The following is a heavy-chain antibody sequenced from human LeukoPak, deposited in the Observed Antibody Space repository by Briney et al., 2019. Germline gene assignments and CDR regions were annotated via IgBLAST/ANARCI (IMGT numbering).Heavy chain of an antibody. CDR1: GGSFSGYY. CDR3: ARGRSLYGGNSRVRYFDL. J-gene: IGHJ2*01. Sequence: SETLSLTCAVYGGSFSGYYWSWIRQPPGKGLEWIGEINHSGSTNYNPSLKSRVTILVDTSKNKFSLKLTSVTAADTAVYYCARGRSLYGGNSRVRYFDLWGRGTLVTVSS. V-gene: IGHV4-34*01. CDR2: INHSGST. D-gene: IGHD4-23*01.